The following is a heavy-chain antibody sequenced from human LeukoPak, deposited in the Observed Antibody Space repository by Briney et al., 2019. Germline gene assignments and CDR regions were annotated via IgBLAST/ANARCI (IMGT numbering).Heavy chain of an antibody. CDR2: IPYDGSNK. CDR1: GFTFSSYG. J-gene: IGHJ4*02. Sequence: GRSLRLSCAASGFTFSSYGMHWVRQAPGKGLEWVAVIPYDGSNKYYADSVKGRFTISRDNSKNTLYLQMNSLRAEDTAVYYCAKSGYSYDWYYFDYWGQGTLVTVSS. D-gene: IGHD5-18*01. CDR3: AKSGYSYDWYYFDY. V-gene: IGHV3-30*18.